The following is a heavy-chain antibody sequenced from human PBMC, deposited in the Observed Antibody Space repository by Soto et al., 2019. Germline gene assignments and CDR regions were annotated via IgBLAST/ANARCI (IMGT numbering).Heavy chain of an antibody. CDR3: VRDKRTISGIFPGY. J-gene: IGHJ4*02. Sequence: GGSLRLSCAASGFTFSSYWMSWVRRAPGKGLECVSIVCTGGATHYADSVKGRFTISRDRSKNTVHLQMNNVRAEDTAVYYCVRDKRTISGIFPGYWGQGTQVTVSS. CDR1: GFTFSSYW. V-gene: IGHV3-53*01. D-gene: IGHD1-1*01. CDR2: VCTGGAT.